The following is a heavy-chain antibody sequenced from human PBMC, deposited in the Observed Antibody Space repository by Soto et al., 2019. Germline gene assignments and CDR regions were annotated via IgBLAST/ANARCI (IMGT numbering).Heavy chain of an antibody. CDR2: INPNSGGT. V-gene: IGHV1-2*04. J-gene: IGHJ3*02. Sequence: ASVKVSCKASGYTFTGYYMHWVRQAPGQGLEWMGWINPNSGGTNYAQKFQGWVTMTRDTSISTAYMELSRLRSDDTAVYYCARDLIAAAGTGLHAFDIWGQGTMVTVSS. CDR3: ARDLIAAAGTGLHAFDI. CDR1: GYTFTGYY. D-gene: IGHD6-13*01.